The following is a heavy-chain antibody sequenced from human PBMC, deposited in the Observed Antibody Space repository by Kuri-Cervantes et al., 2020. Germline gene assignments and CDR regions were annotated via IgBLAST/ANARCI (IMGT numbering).Heavy chain of an antibody. CDR2: ITPSGGRA. CDR3: ARPFGYYFDY. CDR1: RYTFTSYY. D-gene: IGHD3-10*01. V-gene: IGHV1-46*01. Sequence: ASVKVSCKASRYTFTSYYIHWLRQAPGQGLEWMGMITPSGGRATYAQKFQGRVTMTTDTSTSTAYMELRSLRSDDTAVYYCARPFGYYFDYWGQGTLVTVSS. J-gene: IGHJ4*02.